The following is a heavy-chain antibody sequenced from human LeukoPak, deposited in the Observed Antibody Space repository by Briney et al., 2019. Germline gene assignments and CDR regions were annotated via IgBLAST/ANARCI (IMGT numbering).Heavy chain of an antibody. J-gene: IGHJ4*02. Sequence: ASVKVSCKASGYTFTSYAMNWVRQAPGQGLEWMGWINTNTGNPTYVQGFTGRFVFSLDTSVSMAYLRISSLKAEDTAVYYCARDGFRHCSSTSCFDYWGQGTLVTVSS. D-gene: IGHD2-2*01. CDR2: INTNTGNP. V-gene: IGHV7-4-1*04. CDR3: ARDGFRHCSSTSCFDY. CDR1: GYTFTSYA.